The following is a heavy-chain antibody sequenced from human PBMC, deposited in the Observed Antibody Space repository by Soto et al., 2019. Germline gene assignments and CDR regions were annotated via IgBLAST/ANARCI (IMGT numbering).Heavy chain of an antibody. V-gene: IGHV1-69*13. Sequence: SVKVSCKASGGTFSSYAISWVRQAPGQGLEWMGGIIPIFGTANYAQKFQGRVTITADESTSTAYMELSSLRSEDTAVYYCARDSLGITGPTEYYYYYGMDVWGQGTTVTVSS. D-gene: IGHD1-20*01. J-gene: IGHJ6*02. CDR2: IIPIFGTA. CDR3: ARDSLGITGPTEYYYYYGMDV. CDR1: GGTFSSYA.